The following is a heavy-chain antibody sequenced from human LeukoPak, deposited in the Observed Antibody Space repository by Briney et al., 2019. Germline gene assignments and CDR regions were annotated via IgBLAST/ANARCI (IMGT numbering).Heavy chain of an antibody. CDR3: AKGTGGSSWSPNRD. V-gene: IGHV3-23*01. Sequence: GGSLRLSCAASGFTFSNYAMSWVRQAPGKGLEWVSGISDIGGSTYYADSVKGRFTISRDNSKSTLYLQMNSLRGEDTAVYYCAKGTGGSSWSPNRDWGQGTLVTVSS. CDR1: GFTFSNYA. D-gene: IGHD6-13*01. J-gene: IGHJ4*02. CDR2: ISDIGGST.